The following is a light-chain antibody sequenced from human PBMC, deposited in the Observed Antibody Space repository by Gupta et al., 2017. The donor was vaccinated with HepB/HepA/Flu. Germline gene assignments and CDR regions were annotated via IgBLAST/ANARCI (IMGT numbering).Light chain of an antibody. CDR3: CSYAGSSTVYV. CDR1: SSDVGGYNL. V-gene: IGLV2-23*02. Sequence: QSALPQPASVSGSPGRSITISCTGPSSDVGGYNLVSWYQQHPGKAPKLMIYEVSKRPSGVSNRFSGSKSGNTASLTISGLQAEDEADYYCCSYAGSSTVYVFGTGTKVTVL. J-gene: IGLJ1*01. CDR2: EVS.